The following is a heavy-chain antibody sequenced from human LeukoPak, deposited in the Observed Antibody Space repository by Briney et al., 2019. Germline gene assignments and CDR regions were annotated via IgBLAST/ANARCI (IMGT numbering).Heavy chain of an antibody. CDR2: IYTSGST. D-gene: IGHD2-2*01. CDR3: ARGVDCSSTSCYADYYYYMDV. V-gene: IGHV4-4*07. Sequence: PSETLYLTCTVSGGSISSYYWSWIRQPAGKGLEWIGRIYTSGSTNYNPSLKSRVTMSVDTSKNQFSLKLSSVTAADTAVYYCARGVDCSSTSCYADYYYYMDVWGKGTTVTVSS. J-gene: IGHJ6*03. CDR1: GGSISSYY.